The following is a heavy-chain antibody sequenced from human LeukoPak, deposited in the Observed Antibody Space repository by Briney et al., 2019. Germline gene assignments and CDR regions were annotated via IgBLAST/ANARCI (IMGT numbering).Heavy chain of an antibody. CDR3: ARDHGPMGVFDY. J-gene: IGHJ4*02. V-gene: IGHV4-30-4*07. Sequence: PSETLSLTCAVYGGSFSGYSWSWIRQPPGKELEWIGYIYVSGSAYYSPSLKSRVTISIDTSKNQFSLKLSSVTAADTAVYYCARDHGPMGVFDYWGQGALVTVSS. CDR1: GGSFSGYS. CDR2: IYVSGSA. D-gene: IGHD3-10*01.